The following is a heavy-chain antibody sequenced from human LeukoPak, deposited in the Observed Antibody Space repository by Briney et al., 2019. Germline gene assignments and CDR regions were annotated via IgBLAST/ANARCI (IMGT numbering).Heavy chain of an antibody. D-gene: IGHD6-13*01. V-gene: IGHV3-7*01. CDR1: GFRFSIHW. CDR3: AREFPDSTATGPAFDF. CDR2: MQIDGSKK. J-gene: IGHJ3*01. Sequence: GGSLCLSCAASGFRFSIHWMSWVRQAPGQELGWVYNMQIDGSKKYYVDSVKGRFIVSRDNTMNSLYLQMNSLRAEDTAMYYCAREFPDSTATGPAFDFWGQGTMVTVSS.